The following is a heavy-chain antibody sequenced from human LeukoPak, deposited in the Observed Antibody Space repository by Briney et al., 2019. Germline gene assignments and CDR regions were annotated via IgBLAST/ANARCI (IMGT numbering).Heavy chain of an antibody. D-gene: IGHD6-19*01. Sequence: GGSLRLSCAASGFTFSSYEMNWVRQAPGKGLVWVSRIISDGSSATYADSVKGRFTISRDNAKNMMYLQMNSLRAEDTAVYYCVRDDSSGWYYFDYWGQGTLVTVSS. J-gene: IGHJ4*02. CDR1: GFTFSSYE. CDR2: IISDGSSA. V-gene: IGHV3-74*01. CDR3: VRDDSSGWYYFDY.